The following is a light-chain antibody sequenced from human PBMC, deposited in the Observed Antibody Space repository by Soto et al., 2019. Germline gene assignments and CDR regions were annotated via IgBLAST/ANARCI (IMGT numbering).Light chain of an antibody. CDR3: CSYAGSYTLI. V-gene: IGLV2-11*01. Sequence: QSALTQPRSVSGSPGQSVTVSCTGSSSDVGGYNYVSWYQQHPGKAPKLLISDVANRASGVPDRFSGSKSGNTAFLTISGLQPDDEAEYFCCSYAGSYTLIFGGGTKLTVL. CDR2: DVA. CDR1: SSDVGGYNY. J-gene: IGLJ2*01.